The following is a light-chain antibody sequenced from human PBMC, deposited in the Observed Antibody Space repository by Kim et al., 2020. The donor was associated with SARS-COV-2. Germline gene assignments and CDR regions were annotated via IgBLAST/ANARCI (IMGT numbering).Light chain of an antibody. Sequence: GQSFTISCTGTSSEIGNYDRVSWYQQFPGTAPRLMIYEVDNRPSGVPDRFSGSKSGNTASLTISGLQTEDEADYYCSSYTIYKTVIFGGGTQLTVL. CDR2: EVD. CDR3: SSYTIYKTVI. J-gene: IGLJ2*01. CDR1: SSEIGNYDR. V-gene: IGLV2-18*02.